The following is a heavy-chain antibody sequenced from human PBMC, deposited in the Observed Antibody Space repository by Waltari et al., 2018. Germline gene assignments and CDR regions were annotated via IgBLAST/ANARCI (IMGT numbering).Heavy chain of an antibody. CDR3: ARGLHMVRGVIFDY. J-gene: IGHJ4*02. CDR1: GYTFTSYD. Sequence: QVQLVQSGAEVKKPGASVKVSCKASGYTFTSYDINWVRQATGQGLEWMGWMNPNSGNTGYAQKFQGRVTITRNTSISTAYMELGSLRSEDTAVYYCARGLHMVRGVIFDYWGQGTLVTVSS. D-gene: IGHD3-10*01. CDR2: MNPNSGNT. V-gene: IGHV1-8*03.